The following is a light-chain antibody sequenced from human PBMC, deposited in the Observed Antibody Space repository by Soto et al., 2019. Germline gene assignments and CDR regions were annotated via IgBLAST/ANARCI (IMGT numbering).Light chain of an antibody. CDR1: QTLLYSSNNKNY. CDR2: WAS. V-gene: IGKV4-1*01. CDR3: QQYYSSPLT. Sequence: DILMTQSPDSLAVSLGERATINCKSSQTLLYSSNNKNYLAWYQQRPGQPPKLLIYWASTRQSGVPDRFSGRGSGTDFTLTINSLQAEDVAVYYCQQYYSSPLTFGPGTKVDV. J-gene: IGKJ3*01.